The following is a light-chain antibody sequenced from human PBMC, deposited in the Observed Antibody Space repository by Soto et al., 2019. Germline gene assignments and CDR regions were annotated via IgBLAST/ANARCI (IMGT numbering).Light chain of an antibody. J-gene: IGKJ1*01. CDR3: QQTLSFPPT. CDR2: KAS. V-gene: IGKV1-5*03. CDR1: QSISGW. Sequence: DLQMTQSPSTLSASVGDRVKITCRASQSISGWLAWYQQKPGKAPKLLIYKASTLKSGVPSRFSGSGSGTEFTLTISSLQPEDFATYYCQQTLSFPPTFGQGTKVDIK.